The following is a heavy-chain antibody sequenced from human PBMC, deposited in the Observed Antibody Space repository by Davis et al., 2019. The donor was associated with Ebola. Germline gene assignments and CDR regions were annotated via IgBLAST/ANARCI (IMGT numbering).Heavy chain of an antibody. CDR3: ASEYQLLYPTTVYYGMDV. CDR1: GYTFTSYA. Sequence: ASVQVSCKASGYTFTSYAMHWVRQAPGQRLEWMGWINDGNGNTKYSQKFQGRVTITRDTSASTAYMELSSLRSEDTAVYYCASEYQLLYPTTVYYGMDVWGQGTTVTVSS. J-gene: IGHJ6*02. V-gene: IGHV1-3*01. CDR2: INDGNGNT. D-gene: IGHD2-2*02.